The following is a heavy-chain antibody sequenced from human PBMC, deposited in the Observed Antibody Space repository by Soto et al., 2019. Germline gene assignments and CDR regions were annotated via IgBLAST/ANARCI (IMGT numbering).Heavy chain of an antibody. Sequence: LXLSCASSVFSFSTYAMSWVRQAPGKGLEWVSTISARGDIIYYADSVKGRFTISRDNSRKTLYLQMKSLRAEDTAIYYCAKDRGDGAYWGRGTLVTVSS. J-gene: IGHJ4*02. CDR2: ISARGDII. CDR3: AKDRGDGAY. V-gene: IGHV3-23*01. CDR1: VFSFSTYA. D-gene: IGHD3-10*01.